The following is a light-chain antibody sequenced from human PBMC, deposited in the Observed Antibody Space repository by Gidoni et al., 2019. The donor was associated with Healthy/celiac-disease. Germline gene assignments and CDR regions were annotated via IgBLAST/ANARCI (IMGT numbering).Light chain of an antibody. CDR2: KAS. CDR1: QSISSW. Sequence: DIQMTQSPSTLSASVGDRVTITCRASQSISSWLAWYQQKPGNAPKLLIYKASSLESGVPSRFSGSGSGTEFTLTISSLQPDDFAAYYCQQYNSYPLTFGGGTKVEIK. V-gene: IGKV1-5*03. J-gene: IGKJ4*01. CDR3: QQYNSYPLT.